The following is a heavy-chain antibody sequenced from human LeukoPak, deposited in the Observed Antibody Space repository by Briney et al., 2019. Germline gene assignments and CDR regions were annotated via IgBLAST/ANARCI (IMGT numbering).Heavy chain of an antibody. V-gene: IGHV3-30*03. CDR2: ISYDGSNK. J-gene: IGHJ4*02. D-gene: IGHD5-18*01. CDR3: ASFGYPFDY. CDR1: GFTFSRYG. Sequence: GRSLRLSCAASGFTFSRYGMHWVRQAPGKGLEWVAVISYDGSNKYYADSVKGRFTISRDNSKNTLYLQMNSLRAEDTAVYYCASFGYPFDYWGQGTLVTVSS.